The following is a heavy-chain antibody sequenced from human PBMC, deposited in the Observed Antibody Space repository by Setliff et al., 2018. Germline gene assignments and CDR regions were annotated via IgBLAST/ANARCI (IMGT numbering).Heavy chain of an antibody. CDR3: ARISASSSHFDY. J-gene: IGHJ4*02. V-gene: IGHV2-70*04. D-gene: IGHD6-13*01. CDR2: IDWDDDK. Sequence: GSGPTLVNPTQTLTLTCTFSGFSLNTSGMRVSWIRQPPGKALEWLARIDWDDDKFYSTSLKTRLTISKDTSKKQVVLTMTNMDPVDTATYYYARISASSSHFDYWGPGTLVTVSS. CDR1: GFSLNTSGMR.